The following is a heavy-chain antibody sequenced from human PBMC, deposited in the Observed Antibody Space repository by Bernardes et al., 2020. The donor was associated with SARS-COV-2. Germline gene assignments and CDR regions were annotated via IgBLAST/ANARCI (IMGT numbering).Heavy chain of an antibody. CDR3: ATEDGEWLES. D-gene: IGHD4-17*01. V-gene: IGHV3-30*03. J-gene: IGHJ5*01. CDR2: TSFDGSET. CDR1: GFTFDNYG. Sequence: GGSLRLSCVGSGFTFDNYGMHWVRRAPGKGLEWVAVTSFDGSETYYVDSVKGRFSISRDNSRNTLYLQMNNLRVEDTALYRCATEDGEWLESWGQGTLVTVSS.